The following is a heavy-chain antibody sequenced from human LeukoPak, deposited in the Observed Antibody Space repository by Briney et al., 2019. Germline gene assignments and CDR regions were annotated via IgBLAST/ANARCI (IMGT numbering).Heavy chain of an antibody. CDR2: ISAYNGNT. CDR3: ARGWVWGGLNYFDY. D-gene: IGHD7-27*01. CDR1: GYTFSSYG. V-gene: IGHV1-18*01. J-gene: IGHJ4*02. Sequence: GASVKVSCKTSGYTFSSYGISWVQQAPGQGLEWMGWISAYNGNTNYVQKVQGRVTMTTDTSTSTAYMELRSLRSDDTAVYYCARGWVWGGLNYFDYWGQGTLVTVSS.